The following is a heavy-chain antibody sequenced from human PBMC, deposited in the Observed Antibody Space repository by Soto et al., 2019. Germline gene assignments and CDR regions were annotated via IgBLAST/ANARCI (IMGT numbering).Heavy chain of an antibody. V-gene: IGHV3-33*01. Sequence: QVQLVESGGGVVQPGRSLRLSCAASGFTFSSYGMHWVRQAPGKGLEWGAVIWYDGSNKYYADSVKGRFTISRDNSKKMLYLQMNSLRAEDTAVYYCARGYCSGGSCYVYYFDYWGQGTLVTVSS. J-gene: IGHJ4*02. CDR1: GFTFSSYG. CDR2: IWYDGSNK. CDR3: ARGYCSGGSCYVYYFDY. D-gene: IGHD2-15*01.